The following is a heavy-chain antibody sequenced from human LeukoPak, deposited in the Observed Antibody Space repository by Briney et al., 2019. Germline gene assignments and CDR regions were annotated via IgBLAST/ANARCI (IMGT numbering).Heavy chain of an antibody. J-gene: IGHJ2*01. CDR3: ARSRRPYYYGSGSYGDWYFDL. CDR1: GYTFTSYA. Sequence: ASVKVSCKASGYTFTSYAMNWVRQAPGQGLEWMGWINTNTGNPTYAQGFTGRFVFSLDTSVSTAYLQISSLKAEDTAVYYCARSRRPYYYGSGSYGDWYFDLWGRGTLVTVSS. D-gene: IGHD3-10*01. V-gene: IGHV7-4-1*02. CDR2: INTNTGNP.